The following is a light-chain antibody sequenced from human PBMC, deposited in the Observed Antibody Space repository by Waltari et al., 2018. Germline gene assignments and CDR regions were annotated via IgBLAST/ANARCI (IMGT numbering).Light chain of an antibody. Sequence: EGVLTQSPGTLSLSPGARATLTCTVSHSFNNTFLAGYQRKPGQPPRLLVYGASRSAPGVPSRFSGRGSGADFILTSSRLDPDDFAVYFCQQFDTSPRWTFGQGTKVE. CDR3: QQFDTSPRWT. CDR1: HSFNNTF. J-gene: IGKJ1*01. CDR2: GAS. V-gene: IGKV3-20*01.